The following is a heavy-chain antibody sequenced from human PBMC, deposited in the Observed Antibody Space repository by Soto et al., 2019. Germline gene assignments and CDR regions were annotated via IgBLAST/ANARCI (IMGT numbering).Heavy chain of an antibody. J-gene: IGHJ5*01. CDR2: ISSSSSDI. CDR3: ERGGDYSGYHNNWFES. CDR1: GFTLSSYS. Sequence: EVQLVESGGDVVKPGGSLRLLCAASGFTLSSYSMNWVRQAPGKGLEWVSSISSSSSDIYYADSVKGRFTISRDNSKNTLYLQMNSVRVEDTAVYYCERGGDYSGYHNNWFESWGQGTLVTVSS. D-gene: IGHD5-12*01. V-gene: IGHV3-21*01.